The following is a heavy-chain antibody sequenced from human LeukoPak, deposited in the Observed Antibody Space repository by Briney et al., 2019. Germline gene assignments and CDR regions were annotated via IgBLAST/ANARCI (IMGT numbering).Heavy chain of an antibody. Sequence: ALVKVSCKASGYTFTSYGISWVRQAPGEGLEWMGWISAYNGNTNYAQRLQGRVTMTTDTSTSTAYMELRSLRSDDTAVYYCARDRGSGWLGNFQHWGQGTLVTVSS. CDR2: ISAYNGNT. D-gene: IGHD6-19*01. V-gene: IGHV1-18*04. J-gene: IGHJ1*01. CDR3: ARDRGSGWLGNFQH. CDR1: GYTFTSYG.